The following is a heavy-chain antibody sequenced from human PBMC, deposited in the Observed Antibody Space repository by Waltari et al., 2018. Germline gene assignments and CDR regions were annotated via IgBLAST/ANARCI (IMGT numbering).Heavy chain of an antibody. J-gene: IGHJ4*02. V-gene: IGHV4-39*07. Sequence: QLQLQESGPGLVKPSETLSLTCTVSGGSISSSSYYWGWIRQPPGKGLEWIGSIYYSGSTYYNPSLKSRVTISVDTSKNQFSLKLSSVTAADTAVYYSARVPHSSWYFDYWGQGTLVTVSS. CDR2: IYYSGST. D-gene: IGHD6-13*01. CDR3: ARVPHSSWYFDY. CDR1: GGSISSSSYY.